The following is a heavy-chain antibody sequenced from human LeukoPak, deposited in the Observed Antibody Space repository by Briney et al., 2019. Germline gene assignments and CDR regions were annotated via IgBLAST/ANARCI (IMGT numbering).Heavy chain of an antibody. CDR2: ISGSGVST. CDR1: GFTFSSYA. D-gene: IGHD1-26*01. J-gene: IGHJ2*01. CDR3: ARSIREPGWNFDL. Sequence: GVSLRLSCAASGFTFSSYAMSWVRQAPGKGLQWVSAISGSGVSTYYADSVKGRFTISRDNSKNTLYLQVNSLGAEDPAVYYCARSIREPGWNFDLWGRGTLVIVSS. V-gene: IGHV3-23*01.